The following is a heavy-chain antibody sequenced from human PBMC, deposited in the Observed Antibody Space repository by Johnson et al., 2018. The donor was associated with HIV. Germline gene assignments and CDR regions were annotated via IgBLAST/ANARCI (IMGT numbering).Heavy chain of an antibody. Sequence: VQLVESGGGVVRPGGSLRLSCAASGFSFDDYGMSWVRQAPGKGLEWVSGIYWNGGSIGYADSVKGRFTISRDNAKNSLYLQMNSLRAEDTALYYCARDLRDIVVPDAFDIWGQGTMVTVSS. CDR3: ARDLRDIVVPDAFDI. CDR1: GFSFDDYG. V-gene: IGHV3-20*04. CDR2: IYWNGGSI. J-gene: IGHJ3*02. D-gene: IGHD5-12*01.